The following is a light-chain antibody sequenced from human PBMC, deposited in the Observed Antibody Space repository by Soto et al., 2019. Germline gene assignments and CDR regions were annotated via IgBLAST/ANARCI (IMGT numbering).Light chain of an antibody. J-gene: IGLJ1*01. CDR1: SSNIGAGYE. CDR2: ENN. Sequence: QSVLTQPPSVSGAPGQRVTISCTGSSSNIGAGYEAHWYQQVPGTAPKLLIYENNNRPSGVPDRFPGSKSGTSASLAITGLQAEDQAEYYCQSYDSSLSGYVFGTGTKLTV. CDR3: QSYDSSLSGYV. V-gene: IGLV1-40*01.